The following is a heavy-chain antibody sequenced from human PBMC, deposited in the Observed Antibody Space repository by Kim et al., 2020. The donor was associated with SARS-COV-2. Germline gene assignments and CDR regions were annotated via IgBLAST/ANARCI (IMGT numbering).Heavy chain of an antibody. Sequence: SNKYYADSVKCRFTISRDNSKNTLYLQMNSLRAEDTAVYYCARANGTAFDIWGQGTMVTVSS. CDR3: ARANGTAFDI. CDR2: SNK. D-gene: IGHD1-1*01. J-gene: IGHJ3*02. V-gene: IGHV3-30*01.